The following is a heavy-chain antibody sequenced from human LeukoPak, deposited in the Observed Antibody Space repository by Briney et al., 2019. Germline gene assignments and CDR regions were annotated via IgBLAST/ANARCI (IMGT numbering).Heavy chain of an antibody. CDR3: ARAKWELDLDY. J-gene: IGHJ4*02. Sequence: GGSLRLSCAASGFTFSSYWMSWVRRAPGKGLEWVANIKQDGSEKYYVDSVKGRFTISRDNAKNSLYLQMNSLRAEDTAVYYCARAKWELDLDYWGQGTLVTVSS. CDR2: IKQDGSEK. V-gene: IGHV3-7*01. D-gene: IGHD1-26*01. CDR1: GFTFSSYW.